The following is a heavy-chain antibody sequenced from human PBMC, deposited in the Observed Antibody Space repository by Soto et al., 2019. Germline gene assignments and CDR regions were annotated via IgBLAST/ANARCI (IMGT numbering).Heavy chain of an antibody. CDR1: GFTFSSYG. Sequence: QVQLVESGGGVVQPGRSLRLSCAASGFTFSSYGLHWVRQAPGKGLEWLAVISCDGSKKYYVDSVKGRFTIARDNSKNTLYLQMDSQRAEDMAHYYCAKDMAVDGTSKLGCDFDCWGQGTLVTVSS. V-gene: IGHV3-30*18. J-gene: IGHJ4*02. D-gene: IGHD7-27*01. CDR3: AKDMAVDGTSKLGCDFDC. CDR2: ISCDGSKK.